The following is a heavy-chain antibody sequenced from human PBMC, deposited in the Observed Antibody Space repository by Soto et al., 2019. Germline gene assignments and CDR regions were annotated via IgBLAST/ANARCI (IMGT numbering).Heavy chain of an antibody. Sequence: QVQLVKSGAAVKKPGASVKVSCKASGYTFTSYGISWVRQAPGQGLEWMGGLSAYNGNTNYAQKLQGRVTKTTDTSTSTAYMELTSLRSDDTSVYYCARVKYSPPYDYYGGMDVWGQGTTVTVSS. V-gene: IGHV1-18*01. CDR2: LSAYNGNT. J-gene: IGHJ6*02. D-gene: IGHD5-18*01. CDR1: GYTFTSYG. CDR3: ARVKYSPPYDYYGGMDV.